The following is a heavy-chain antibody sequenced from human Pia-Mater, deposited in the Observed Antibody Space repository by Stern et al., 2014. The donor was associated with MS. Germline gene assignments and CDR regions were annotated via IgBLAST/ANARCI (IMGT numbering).Heavy chain of an antibody. V-gene: IGHV3-74*01. Sequence: EVQLVESGGGFVQPGGSLRLSCAASGFTFSSYWMHWVRQAPGKGLGWVSRINSDGSSTSDADSVKGRFTISRDNAKNTLYLQMNSLRAEDTAVYYCARDPSYCGGDCYANWFDPWGQGTLVTVSS. CDR1: GFTFSSYW. J-gene: IGHJ5*02. CDR3: ARDPSYCGGDCYANWFDP. CDR2: INSDGSST. D-gene: IGHD2-21*02.